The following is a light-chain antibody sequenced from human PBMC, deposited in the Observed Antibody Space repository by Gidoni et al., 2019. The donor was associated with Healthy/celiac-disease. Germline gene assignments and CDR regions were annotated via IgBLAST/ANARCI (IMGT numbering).Light chain of an antibody. V-gene: IGKV1-8*01. CDR2: AAS. CDR3: QQYYSYPPLT. Sequence: AIRMTQSPSSLSASTGDRVTITCRASQGISSYLAWYQQKTGKAPKLLIYAASTLQSGVPSRFSVSGSGTDFTLTISCLQSEDFATYYCQQYYSYPPLTFGGGTKVEIK. J-gene: IGKJ4*01. CDR1: QGISSY.